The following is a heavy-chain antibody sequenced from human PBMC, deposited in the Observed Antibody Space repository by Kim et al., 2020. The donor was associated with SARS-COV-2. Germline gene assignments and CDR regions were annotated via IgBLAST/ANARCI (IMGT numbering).Heavy chain of an antibody. CDR2: IYYSGST. CDR1: GGSISSYY. Sequence: SETLSLTCTVSGGSISSYYWSWIRQPPGKGLEWIGYIYYSGSTNYNPSLKSRVTISVDTSKNQFSLKLSSVTAADTAVYYCARTAGRDFWSGYYTYYYYYYMDVWGKGTTVTVSS. J-gene: IGHJ6*03. V-gene: IGHV4-59*01. D-gene: IGHD3-3*01. CDR3: ARTAGRDFWSGYYTYYYYYYMDV.